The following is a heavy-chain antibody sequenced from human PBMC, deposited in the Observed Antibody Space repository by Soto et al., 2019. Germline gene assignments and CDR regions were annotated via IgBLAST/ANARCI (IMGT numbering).Heavy chain of an antibody. CDR1: GGSISSGGYS. J-gene: IGHJ3*01. Sequence: QLQLQESGSGLVKPSQTLSLTCAVSGGSISSGGYSWSWIRQPPGKGLEWIGYIFDSGSNYYNPSLKSLVSISVDRSKNQFSLKLSSVTAADTAVYYCARAEYYYDSSGPGGDAFDLWGQGTMVTVSS. V-gene: IGHV4-30-2*01. CDR3: ARAEYYYDSSGPGGDAFDL. D-gene: IGHD3-22*01. CDR2: IFDSGSN.